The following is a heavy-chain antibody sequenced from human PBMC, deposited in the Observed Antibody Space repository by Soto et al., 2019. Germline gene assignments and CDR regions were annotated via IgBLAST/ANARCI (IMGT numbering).Heavy chain of an antibody. V-gene: IGHV4-34*01. CDR3: ARGGLRIQLWLLY. CDR1: GGSFSGYY. CDR2: INHSGST. Sequence: SETLSLTCAVYGGSFSGYYLSWMRQPPGKGLEWIGEINHSGSTNYNPSLKSRVTISVDTSKNQFSLKLSSVTAADTAVYYCARGGLRIQLWLLYWGQGTLVTVSS. D-gene: IGHD5-18*01. J-gene: IGHJ4*02.